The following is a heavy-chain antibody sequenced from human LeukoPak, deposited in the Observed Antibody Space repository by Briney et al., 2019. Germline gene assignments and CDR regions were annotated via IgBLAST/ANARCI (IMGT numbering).Heavy chain of an antibody. CDR3: ARVDGELSFDY. D-gene: IGHD3-16*02. CDR2: IYYSGST. V-gene: IGHV4-59*01. Sequence: SETLSLTCTVSGGSISSYYWSWIRQPPGKGLEWIGYIYYSGSTNYNPSLKSRVTISVDTSKNQFSLKLSSVTAADTAVYYCARVDGELSFDYWGQGTLVTVFS. J-gene: IGHJ4*02. CDR1: GGSISSYY.